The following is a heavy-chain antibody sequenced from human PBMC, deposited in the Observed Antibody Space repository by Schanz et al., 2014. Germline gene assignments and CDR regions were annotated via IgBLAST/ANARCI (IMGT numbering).Heavy chain of an antibody. D-gene: IGHD2-21*02. CDR1: GFTFSTTW. J-gene: IGHJ6*03. CDR2: IASGGSHT. CDR3: ARPSDSSWYMDV. Sequence: EVQLVESGGGLIKPGGSLRLSCLASGFTFSTTWMNWVRQAPGKGLEWVSTIASGGSHTFYADSVTGRFTISRDNAKNSLYLQMNSLRVEDTAVYSWARPSDSSWYMDVWGKGTTVTVSS. V-gene: IGHV3-21*04.